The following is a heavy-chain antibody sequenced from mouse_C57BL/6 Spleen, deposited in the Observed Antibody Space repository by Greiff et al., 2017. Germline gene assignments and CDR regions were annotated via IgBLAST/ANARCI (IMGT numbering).Heavy chain of an antibody. Sequence: EVKLVEPGGDLVKPGGSLKLSCAASGFTFSSYGMSWVRQTPDKRLEWVATISSGGSYTYYPDSVKGRFTISRDNAKNTLYLQMSSLKSEDTAMYYCARQTGTGYFDYWGHGTTLTVSS. D-gene: IGHD4-1*01. CDR3: ARQTGTGYFDY. J-gene: IGHJ2*01. V-gene: IGHV5-6*02. CDR1: GFTFSSYG. CDR2: ISSGGSYT.